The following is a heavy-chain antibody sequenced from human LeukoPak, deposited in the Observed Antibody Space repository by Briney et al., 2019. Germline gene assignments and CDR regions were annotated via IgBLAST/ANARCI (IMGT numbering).Heavy chain of an antibody. D-gene: IGHD3-3*01. Sequence: ASVKVSCXASGYTFTSYDINWVRQATGQGLGWMGWMNPNSGNTGYAQKFQGRVTITRNTSISTAYMELSSLRSEDTAVYYCAKAGHDFWSGSHWFDPWGQGTLVTVSS. J-gene: IGHJ5*02. V-gene: IGHV1-8*03. CDR3: AKAGHDFWSGSHWFDP. CDR1: GYTFTSYD. CDR2: MNPNSGNT.